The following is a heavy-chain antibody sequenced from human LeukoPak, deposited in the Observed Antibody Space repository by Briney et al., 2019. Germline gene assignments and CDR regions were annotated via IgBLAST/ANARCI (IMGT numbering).Heavy chain of an antibody. V-gene: IGHV3-23*01. CDR3: AKGPSQRIVGATSGFY. CDR1: GFTFSSFA. J-gene: IGHJ4*02. D-gene: IGHD1-26*01. CDR2: IIGSGVGT. Sequence: GGSLRLSCAASGFTFSSFAMSWVRQAPGKGLKWVSTIIGSGVGTYYADSVKGRFTISRDNSKNTLYLQMNSLRAEDTAVYYCAKGPSQRIVGATSGFYWGQGTLVTVSS.